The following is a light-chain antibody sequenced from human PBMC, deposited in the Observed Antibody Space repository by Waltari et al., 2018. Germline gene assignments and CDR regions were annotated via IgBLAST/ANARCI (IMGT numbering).Light chain of an antibody. CDR3: CSYAGSYTPVV. Sequence: QSALTQPRSVSGSPGPSVPISCTGTSSEVGGYNYVSWYQQHPGKAPKLMIYDVSKRPSGVPDRFSGSKSGNTASLTISGLQAEDEADYYCCSYAGSYTPVVFGGGTKLTVL. J-gene: IGLJ2*01. V-gene: IGLV2-11*01. CDR1: SSEVGGYNY. CDR2: DVS.